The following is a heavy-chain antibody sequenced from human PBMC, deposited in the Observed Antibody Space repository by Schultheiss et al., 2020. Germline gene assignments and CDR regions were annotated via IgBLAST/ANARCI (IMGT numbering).Heavy chain of an antibody. CDR1: GFTFRSYA. D-gene: IGHD6-19*01. J-gene: IGHJ6*02. CDR2: IWFDGSDK. V-gene: IGHV3-30*02. Sequence: GESLKISCAASGFTFRSYAMHWVRQAPGKGLEWVAVIWFDGSDKNYGDSVKGRFTISRDNSNNTLYLQMNSLRAEDTAVYYCAKVRSPAVAGHYYYYYGMDVWGQGTTVTVSS. CDR3: AKVRSPAVAGHYYYYYGMDV.